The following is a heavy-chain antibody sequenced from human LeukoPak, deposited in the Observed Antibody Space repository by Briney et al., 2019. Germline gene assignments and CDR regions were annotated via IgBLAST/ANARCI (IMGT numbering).Heavy chain of an antibody. CDR1: GFAFSSFA. V-gene: IGHV3-23*01. J-gene: IGHJ6*03. Sequence: PGGSLRLSCAASGFAFSSFAMGWVRQSPGKGLEWLSTINGGGITTFYSDSVKGRFTISRDNSKNTLYLHMDSLRPDDTAIYYCTKELHVAVAVADYYYFYMDVWGRGTAVTVPS. CDR3: TKELHVAVAVADYYYFYMDV. CDR2: INGGGITT. D-gene: IGHD6-19*01.